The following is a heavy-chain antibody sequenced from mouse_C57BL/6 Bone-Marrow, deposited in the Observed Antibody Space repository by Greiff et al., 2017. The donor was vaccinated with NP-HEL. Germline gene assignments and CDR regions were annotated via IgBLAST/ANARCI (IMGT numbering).Heavy chain of an antibody. V-gene: IGHV1-81*01. Sequence: QVHVKQSGAELARPGASVKLSCKASGYTFTSYGISWVKQRTGQGLEWIGEIYPRSGNTYYNEKFKGKATLTADKSSSTAYMELRSLTSEDSAVYFCARLYYDYPYYAMDYWGQGTSVTVSS. J-gene: IGHJ4*01. D-gene: IGHD2-4*01. CDR2: IYPRSGNT. CDR1: GYTFTSYG. CDR3: ARLYYDYPYYAMDY.